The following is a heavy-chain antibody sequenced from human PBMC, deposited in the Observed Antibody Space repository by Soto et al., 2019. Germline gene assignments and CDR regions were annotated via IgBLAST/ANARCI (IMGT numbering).Heavy chain of an antibody. V-gene: IGHV3-23*01. CDR1: GFTFSSYA. CDR3: AKPPTYTMARSGQRGAAATPNDAFDI. Sequence: GGSLRLSCAASGFTFSSYAMSWVRQAPGKGLEWVSAISGSGGSTYYADSVKGRFTISRDNSKNTLYLQMNSLRAEDTAVYYCAKPPTYTMARSGQRGAAATPNDAFDIWGQGTMVTVSS. CDR2: ISGSGGST. D-gene: IGHD2-15*01. J-gene: IGHJ3*02.